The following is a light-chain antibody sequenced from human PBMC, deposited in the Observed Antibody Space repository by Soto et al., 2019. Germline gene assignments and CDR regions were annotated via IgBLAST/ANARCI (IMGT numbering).Light chain of an antibody. V-gene: IGKV1-39*01. CDR3: QQSYRSPYT. Sequence: GARVTLLAREGRPINSYWNWFQQKPGKAPTLLTYGASSLQSGVPSRFTGGGSRTDFTLTISSLQPEDFATYYCQQSYRSPYTFGQGTKLEIK. J-gene: IGKJ2*01. CDR2: GAS. CDR1: RPINSY.